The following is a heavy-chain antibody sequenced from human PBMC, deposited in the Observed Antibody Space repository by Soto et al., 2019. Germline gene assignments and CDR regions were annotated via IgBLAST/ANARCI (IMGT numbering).Heavy chain of an antibody. J-gene: IGHJ4*02. Sequence: RILKTPRKGLEWIGEINHSGSTNYNPSLKSRVTISVDTSKNQFSLKLSSVTAADTAVYYCACGAYDNFTGYPKYYSAFRVQRSLV. CDR3: ACGAYDNFTGYPKYYSAF. D-gene: IGHD3-9*01. CDR2: INHSGST. V-gene: IGHV4-34*01.